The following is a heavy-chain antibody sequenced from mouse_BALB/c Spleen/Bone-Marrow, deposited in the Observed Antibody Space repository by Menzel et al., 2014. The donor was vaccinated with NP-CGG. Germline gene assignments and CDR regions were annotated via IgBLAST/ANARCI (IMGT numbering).Heavy chain of an antibody. CDR1: GFSLTSYG. J-gene: IGHJ3*01. V-gene: IGHV2-2*02. CDR3: ARNSRGYGNSFAY. CDR2: IWSGGST. Sequence: VQLVESGPGLVQPSQCLSITCTVSGFSLTSYGVHWVRQSPGKGLEWLGVIWSGGSTDYNAAFISRLSISKDNAKNQVFFKMSSLQANDTAIYYCARNSRGYGNSFAYWGQGTLVTVSA. D-gene: IGHD2-10*02.